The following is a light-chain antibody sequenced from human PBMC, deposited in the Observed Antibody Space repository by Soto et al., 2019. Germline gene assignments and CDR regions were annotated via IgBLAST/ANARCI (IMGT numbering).Light chain of an antibody. CDR3: QQLNSYPL. CDR1: QGISSY. CDR2: AAS. J-gene: IGKJ2*01. V-gene: IGKV1-9*01. Sequence: DIQLTQSPSFLSASVGDRVTITCRASQGISSYLAWYQQKPGKAPKLLIYAASTLKSGVPSRFSGSGSGTELTLTISSLQPEDFATYYCQQLNSYPLFGQGTKLEIK.